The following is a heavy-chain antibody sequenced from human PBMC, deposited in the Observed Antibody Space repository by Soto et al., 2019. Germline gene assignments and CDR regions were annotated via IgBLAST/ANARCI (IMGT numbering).Heavy chain of an antibody. CDR1: GFTFSSYG. D-gene: IGHD1-1*01. CDR3: AKSVYNWNDGFFDY. J-gene: IGHJ4*02. CDR2: ISYDEINK. Sequence: QVQLVESGGGVVQPGRSLRLSCAASGFTFSSYGMHWVRQAPGKGLEWVAIISYDEINKYYADSVKGRFTISRDNSKNTLYLQMNSLRAEDMAVYYCAKSVYNWNDGFFDYWGQGTLVTVSS. V-gene: IGHV3-30*18.